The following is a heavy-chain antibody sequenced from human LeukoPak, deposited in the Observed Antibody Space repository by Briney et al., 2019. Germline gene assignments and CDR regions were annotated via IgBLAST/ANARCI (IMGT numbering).Heavy chain of an antibody. CDR3: ARDPAYGGDTLFDY. J-gene: IGHJ4*02. D-gene: IGHD4-23*01. CDR2: NNSDGSST. V-gene: IGHV3-74*01. Sequence: GGSLRLSCAASGFTFSSYWMHWVRQAPGKVLVWASRNNSDGSSTSYADSVKGRCTISRDNAKNTLYLQMNSLRAEDTAVYSCARDPAYGGDTLFDYWGQGTLVTVSS. CDR1: GFTFSSYW.